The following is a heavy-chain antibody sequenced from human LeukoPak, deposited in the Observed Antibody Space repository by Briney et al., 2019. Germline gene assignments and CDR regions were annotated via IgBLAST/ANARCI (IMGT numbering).Heavy chain of an antibody. J-gene: IGHJ4*02. CDR3: ARGRSYHHYNIASALGY. Sequence: AGGSLRPSCAASGFTFSSYNMNWVRQPPGKGLEWIGEINHSGSTNYNPSLKSRVTISVDTSKNQFSLKLSSVTAADTAVYYCARGRSYHHYNIASALGYWGQGTLVTVSS. CDR1: GFTFSSYN. CDR2: INHSGST. V-gene: IGHV4-34*01. D-gene: IGHD5-24*01.